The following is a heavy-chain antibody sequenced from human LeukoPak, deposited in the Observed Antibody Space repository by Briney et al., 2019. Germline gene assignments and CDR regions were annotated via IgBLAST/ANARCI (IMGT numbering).Heavy chain of an antibody. V-gene: IGHV3-30*02. J-gene: IGHJ4*02. D-gene: IGHD2/OR15-2a*01. Sequence: QSGGSLRLSCAASGFSFSGYGMHWVRQAPGKGLEWVAFIRYDESNIYYIDSVKGRFTISRDNAKNSLYLQMNSLRPEDTAVYYCAKGHTSLDCRGQGALVTVSS. CDR3: AKGHTSLDC. CDR1: GFSFSGYG. CDR2: IRYDESNI.